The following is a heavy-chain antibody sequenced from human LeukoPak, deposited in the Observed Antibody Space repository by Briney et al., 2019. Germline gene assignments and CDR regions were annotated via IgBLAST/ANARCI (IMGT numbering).Heavy chain of an antibody. CDR2: INHSGST. D-gene: IGHD3-10*01. V-gene: IGHV4-30-2*01. CDR1: GGSISSGGYY. CDR3: ARVAGYGSGSYYNPSRPFDY. J-gene: IGHJ4*02. Sequence: SQALSLTCTVSGGSISSGGYYWSWIRQPPGKGLEWIGEINHSGSTNYNPSLKSRVTISVDTSKNQFSLKLSSVTAADTAVYYCARVAGYGSGSYYNPSRPFDYWGQGTLVTVSS.